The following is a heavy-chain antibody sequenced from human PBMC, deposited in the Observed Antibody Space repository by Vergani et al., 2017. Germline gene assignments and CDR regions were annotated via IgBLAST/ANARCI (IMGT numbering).Heavy chain of an antibody. CDR1: GGSMSSVGYY. J-gene: IGHJ6*02. D-gene: IGHD1-26*01. CDR2: ILGSGTA. Sequence: QVLLQASGPGMVKPSETLSLTCTVSGGSMSSVGYYWTWIRQAAGKRLEWIGDILGSGTANYNPSFQGRVSMSVATSKNQFSLKLSSVTAADTAVYYCARDRGIVGATTGGMDVWGQGTTVTVSS. CDR3: ARDRGIVGATTGGMDV. V-gene: IGHV4-61*10.